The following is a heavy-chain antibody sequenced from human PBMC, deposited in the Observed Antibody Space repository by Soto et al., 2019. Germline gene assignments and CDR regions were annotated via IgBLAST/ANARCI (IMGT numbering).Heavy chain of an antibody. CDR1: GASISSGDYY. V-gene: IGHV4-30-4*01. D-gene: IGHD4-4*01. Sequence: QVQLQESGPRLVKPSQTLSLTCTVSGASISSGDYYWSWIRQPPGKGLEWIGYIDYSGSTYYNSSLKSRVTISDDTAKNQFSLQLSSVTAADTAMYYCARDSNYYCYYGMDVWGQGTTVTVSS. CDR3: ARDSNYYCYYGMDV. CDR2: IDYSGST. J-gene: IGHJ6*02.